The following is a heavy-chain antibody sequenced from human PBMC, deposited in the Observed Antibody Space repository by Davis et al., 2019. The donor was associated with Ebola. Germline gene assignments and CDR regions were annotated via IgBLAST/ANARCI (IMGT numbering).Heavy chain of an antibody. V-gene: IGHV1-69*13. CDR3: ARERGRYYRDNRFDP. CDR2: IIPIFGTA. CDR1: GGTFSSYA. Sequence: SVKVSCKASGGTFSSYAISWVRQAPGQGLEWMGGIIPIFGTANYAQKFQGRVTITADESTSTAYMELSSLRSEDTAVYYCARERGRYYRDNRFDPWGQGTLVTVSS. D-gene: IGHD4-11*01. J-gene: IGHJ5*02.